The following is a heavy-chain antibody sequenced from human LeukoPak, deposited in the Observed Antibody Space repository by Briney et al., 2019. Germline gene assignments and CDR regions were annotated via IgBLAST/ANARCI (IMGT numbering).Heavy chain of an antibody. Sequence: GESLKLSCQGSDYTLTTLWINWVRQMPGKGVEWVVRFDPSNCYTNYSPSFQGDVTISVEKSINTAYLHWSGLKASDTAMYYCARPGRFGHYYCYYGMDVWGQGTTVTVSS. CDR1: DYTLTTLW. V-gene: IGHV5-10-1*01. CDR2: FDPSNCYT. D-gene: IGHD3-10*01. J-gene: IGHJ6*02. CDR3: ARPGRFGHYYCYYGMDV.